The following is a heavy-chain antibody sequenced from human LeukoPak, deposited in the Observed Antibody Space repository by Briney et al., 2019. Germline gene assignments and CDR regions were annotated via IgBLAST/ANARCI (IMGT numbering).Heavy chain of an antibody. CDR3: ARDFDYYDSSGYYTVDY. CDR2: IYSGGST. J-gene: IGHJ4*02. D-gene: IGHD3-22*01. V-gene: IGHV3-66*01. Sequence: GGSLRLSCAASGFTVSSNYMSWVRQAPGKGLERVSVIYSGGSTYYADSVKGRFTISRDNSKNTLYLQMNSLRAEDTAVYYCARDFDYYDSSGYYTVDYWGQGTLVTVSS. CDR1: GFTVSSNY.